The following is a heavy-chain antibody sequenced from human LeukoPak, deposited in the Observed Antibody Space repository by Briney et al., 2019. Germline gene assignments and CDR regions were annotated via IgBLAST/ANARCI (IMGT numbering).Heavy chain of an antibody. V-gene: IGHV4-34*01. D-gene: IGHD3-22*01. J-gene: IGHJ4*02. CDR2: INHSGST. Sequence: PSETLSLTCAVYGGSFSGYYWSWIRQPPGKGLEWIGEINHSGSTNYNPSLKSRVTISVDTSKNQFSLKLSSVTAADTAVYYCARGRFDSSGYYFGPIYYFDYWGQGTQVTVSS. CDR1: GGSFSGYY. CDR3: ARGRFDSSGYYFGPIYYFDY.